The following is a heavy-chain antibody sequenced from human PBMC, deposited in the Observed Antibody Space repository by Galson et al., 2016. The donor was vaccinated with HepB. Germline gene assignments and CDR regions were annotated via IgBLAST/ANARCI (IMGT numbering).Heavy chain of an antibody. CDR1: GDSVSSKSVA. CDR2: IYFRSKWHT. V-gene: IGHV6-1*01. Sequence: CAISGDSVSSKSVAWNWIRQSPSRGLEWLGRIYFRSKWHTDYAASVKGRISLIPDTSNNQVTLQLTSVTPEDTAVYFCARDIGGWARYYFFGLDVWGQGTTVTVSS. J-gene: IGHJ6*02. CDR3: ARDIGGWARYYFFGLDV. D-gene: IGHD6-19*01.